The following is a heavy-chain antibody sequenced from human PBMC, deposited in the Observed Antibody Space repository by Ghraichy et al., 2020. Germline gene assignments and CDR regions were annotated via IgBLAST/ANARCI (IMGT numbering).Heavy chain of an antibody. V-gene: IGHV3-49*04. J-gene: IGHJ3*02. CDR3: TRDVSSSWAHFDI. CDR1: GFTFGDYA. Sequence: GGSLRLSCTASGFTFGDYAMSWVRQAPGKGLEWVGFIRSKAYGGTTEYAASVKGRFTISRDDSKSIAYLQMNSLKTEDTAVYYCTRDVSSSWAHFDIWGQGTMVTVSS. D-gene: IGHD6-13*01. CDR2: IRSKAYGGTT.